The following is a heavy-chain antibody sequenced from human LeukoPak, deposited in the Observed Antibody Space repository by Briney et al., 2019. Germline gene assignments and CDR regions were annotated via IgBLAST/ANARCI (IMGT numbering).Heavy chain of an antibody. J-gene: IGHJ4*02. D-gene: IGHD6-19*01. CDR3: ARAVAVADTITSFDY. CDR2: ISSSSSYI. CDR1: GFTFSSYS. Sequence: GGSPRLSCAASGFTFSSYSMNWVRQAPGKGLEWVSSISSSSSYIYYADSVKGRFTISRDNAKNSLYLQMNSLRAEDTAVYYCARAVAVADTITSFDYWGQGTLVTVSS. V-gene: IGHV3-21*01.